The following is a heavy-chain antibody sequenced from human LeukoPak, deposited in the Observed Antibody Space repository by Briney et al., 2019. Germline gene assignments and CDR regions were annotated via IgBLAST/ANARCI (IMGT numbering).Heavy chain of an antibody. D-gene: IGHD1-26*01. CDR1: GGSISSYY. CDR2: IYYSGST. Sequence: SETLSLTCTVSGGSISSYYWSWIRQPPGKGLEWIGYIYYSGSTNYNPSLKSRVTISVDTSKNQFSLKLSSVTAADTAVYYCARMWGELRWELLGPAYYYYYSMDVWGQGTTVTVSS. CDR3: ARMWGELRWELLGPAYYYYYSMDV. J-gene: IGHJ6*02. V-gene: IGHV4-59*01.